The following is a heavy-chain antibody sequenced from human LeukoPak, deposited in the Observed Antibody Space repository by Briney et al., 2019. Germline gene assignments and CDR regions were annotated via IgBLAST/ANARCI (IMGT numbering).Heavy chain of an antibody. Sequence: GGSLRLSCGASGFTFSDFWMSWVRQAPGKGLECVASTNEAGGDKLYVDSVKGRFTISRDNSKNSLSLQMNSLTAEDTAIYYCAIATTGRGAFGSWGQGTLVSVSS. CDR2: TNEAGGDK. J-gene: IGHJ4*02. D-gene: IGHD1-1*01. V-gene: IGHV3-7*01. CDR3: AIATTGRGAFGS. CDR1: GFTFSDFW.